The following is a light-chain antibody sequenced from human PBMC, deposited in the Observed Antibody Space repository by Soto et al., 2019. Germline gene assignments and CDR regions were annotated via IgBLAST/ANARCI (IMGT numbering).Light chain of an antibody. J-gene: IGKJ3*01. V-gene: IGKV3-20*01. CDR3: QQYGSSPRT. CDR2: GAS. CDR1: QSVSSSY. Sequence: EIVLTQSPGTLSLSPGERATLSCRASQSVSSSYLAWHQQKPGQAPRLLIYGASSRATGIPDRFSGSGSGTDFTLTISRLEPEDFAVYYCQQYGSSPRTFGPGTNVDIK.